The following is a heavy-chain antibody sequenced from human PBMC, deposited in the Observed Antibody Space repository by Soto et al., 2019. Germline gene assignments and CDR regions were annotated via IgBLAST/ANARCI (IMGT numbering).Heavy chain of an antibody. Sequence: EAQLEESGGGLVQPGGSLRLSCVASGFTVSDNYMSWVRQAPGKGLEWVSVMYLGGDTFYADSVKGRFTISRDNSRNALYLQMNNVRPDDTAVYYCALGGAVAAPPLELWGRGTLVTVSS. CDR1: GFTVSDNY. CDR3: ALGGAVAAPPLEL. J-gene: IGHJ2*01. CDR2: MYLGGDT. D-gene: IGHD6-19*01. V-gene: IGHV3-66*01.